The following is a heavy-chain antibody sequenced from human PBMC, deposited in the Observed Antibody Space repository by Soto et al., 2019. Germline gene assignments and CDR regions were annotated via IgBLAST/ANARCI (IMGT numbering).Heavy chain of an antibody. J-gene: IGHJ4*02. CDR3: ARDLYDHVWGSYYGY. CDR2: INAGNGNT. Sequence: ASVKVSCKASGYTFTSYAMHWVRQAPGQRLEWMGWINAGNGNTKYSQKFQGRVTITRDKSASTAYMELSSLRSEDTAVYYCARDLYDHVWGSYYGYWGQVTLVTVSS. V-gene: IGHV1-3*01. D-gene: IGHD3-16*01. CDR1: GYTFTSYA.